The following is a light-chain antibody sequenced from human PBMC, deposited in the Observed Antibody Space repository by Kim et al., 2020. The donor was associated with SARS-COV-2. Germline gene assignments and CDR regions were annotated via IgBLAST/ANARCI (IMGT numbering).Light chain of an antibody. CDR1: QSSSSW. CDR3: QQYDSHRT. V-gene: IGKV1-5*01. J-gene: IGKJ1*01. CDR2: DAS. Sequence: SAAGGDSVTITCRASQSSSSWLDWYQQKPEKAPKLMIDDASRVESGVPSRFSGRGSGTEFTLTISSLQPDDFATYYCQQYDSHRTFGQGTKVDIK.